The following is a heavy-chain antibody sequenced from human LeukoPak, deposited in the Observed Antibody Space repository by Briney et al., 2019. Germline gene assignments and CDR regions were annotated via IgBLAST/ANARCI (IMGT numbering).Heavy chain of an antibody. CDR3: ARLYSSSWYYFDY. CDR1: GFTFSCYW. D-gene: IGHD6-13*01. Sequence: GGSLRLACAASGFTFSCYWMSWVRQAPGKGLEWVANIKQDGSEKYYVDSVKGRFTISRDNAKNSLYLQMNSLRAEDTAVYYCARLYSSSWYYFDYWGQGTLVTVSS. V-gene: IGHV3-7*01. CDR2: IKQDGSEK. J-gene: IGHJ4*02.